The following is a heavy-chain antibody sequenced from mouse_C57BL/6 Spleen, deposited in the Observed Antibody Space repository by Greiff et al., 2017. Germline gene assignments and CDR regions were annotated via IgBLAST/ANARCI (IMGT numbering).Heavy chain of an antibody. CDR1: GYTFTSYW. CDR3: ARAFITTVVASFDY. J-gene: IGHJ2*01. V-gene: IGHV1-64*01. CDR2: IHPNSGST. Sequence: QVQLQQSGAELVKPGASVKLSCTASGYTFTSYWMHWVKQRPGQGLEWIGMIHPNSGSTNYNEKFKSKATMTVDKSSSTAYMQLSSLTSEDSAVYYCARAFITTVVASFDYWGQGTTLTVSS. D-gene: IGHD1-1*01.